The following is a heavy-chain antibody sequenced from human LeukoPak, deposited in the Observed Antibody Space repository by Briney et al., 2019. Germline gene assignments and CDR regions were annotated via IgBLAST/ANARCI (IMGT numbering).Heavy chain of an antibody. CDR3: ARASDGDYYYYGMDV. J-gene: IGHJ6*02. CDR2: IYTSGSN. D-gene: IGHD4-17*01. CDR1: GGSISSYY. Sequence: PSETLSLTCTVSGGSISSYYWSWIRQPAAKGLAWIGRIYTSGSNNYNPTLNSRVTMSVDTSKSQFSLKLSSVTAADTAVYYCARASDGDYYYYGMDVWGQGTTVTVSS. V-gene: IGHV4-4*07.